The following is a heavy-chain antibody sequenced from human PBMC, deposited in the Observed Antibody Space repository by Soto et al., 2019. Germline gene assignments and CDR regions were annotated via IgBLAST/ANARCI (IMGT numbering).Heavy chain of an antibody. J-gene: IGHJ3*02. V-gene: IGHV1-18*01. Sequence: QGHLLQSGDEAKKPGASVRVSCRASGYDFTSYGISWVRQAPGQGLEWVSWISAYNGKRDTAQKFQGRVTMTLDTSTDTAHMELGDLTSADTAVYYCARGRIVASIHDAFEIWGQGTMVAVSS. D-gene: IGHD2-21*01. CDR1: GYDFTSYG. CDR3: ARGRIVASIHDAFEI. CDR2: ISAYNGKR.